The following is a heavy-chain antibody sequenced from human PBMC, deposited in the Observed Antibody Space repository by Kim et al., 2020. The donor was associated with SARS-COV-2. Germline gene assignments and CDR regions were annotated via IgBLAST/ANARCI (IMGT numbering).Heavy chain of an antibody. J-gene: IGHJ5*02. CDR2: IYYSGST. V-gene: IGHV4-39*01. Sequence: SETLSLTCTVSGGSISSSSYYWGWIRQPPGKGLEWIGSIYYSGSTYYNPSLKSRVTISVDTSKNQFSLKLSSVTAADTAVYYCARRSRLGYCISTSCYNWFDPWGQGTLVTVSS. D-gene: IGHD2-2*01. CDR1: GGSISSSSYY. CDR3: ARRSRLGYCISTSCYNWFDP.